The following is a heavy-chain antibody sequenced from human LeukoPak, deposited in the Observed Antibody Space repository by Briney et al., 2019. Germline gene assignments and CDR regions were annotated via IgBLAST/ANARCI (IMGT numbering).Heavy chain of an antibody. D-gene: IGHD2-8*02. Sequence: GASVKVSCKVSGYTLTELSMHWVRQAPGKGLEWMGGFDPEDGETIYAQKFQGRVTMTRDTSISTAYMELSRLRSDDTAVYYCARVPSAAAILVGYFDYWGQGTLVTVSS. V-gene: IGHV1-24*01. J-gene: IGHJ4*02. CDR1: GYTLTELS. CDR3: ARVPSAAAILVGYFDY. CDR2: FDPEDGET.